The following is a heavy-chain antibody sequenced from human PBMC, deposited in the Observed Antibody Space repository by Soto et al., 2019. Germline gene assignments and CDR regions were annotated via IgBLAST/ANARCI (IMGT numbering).Heavy chain of an antibody. CDR1: GGTFSSYA. V-gene: IGHV1-69*01. CDR2: IIPIFGTA. J-gene: IGHJ3*02. Sequence: QVQLVQSGAEVKKPGSSVKVSCKASGGTFSSYAISWVRQAPGQGLEWMGGIIPIFGTANCAQKFQGRVTITADESTSTAYMELSSLRSEDTAVYYCAIHLDESGYSYGHLVPFDIWGQGTMVTVSS. D-gene: IGHD5-18*01. CDR3: AIHLDESGYSYGHLVPFDI.